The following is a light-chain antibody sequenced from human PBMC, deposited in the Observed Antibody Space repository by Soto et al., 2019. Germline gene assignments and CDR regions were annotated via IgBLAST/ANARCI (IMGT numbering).Light chain of an antibody. CDR2: WAS. V-gene: IGKV4-1*01. CDR3: HQYYSHPPT. CDR1: RNLLYSSNNKNY. J-gene: IGKJ1*01. Sequence: DIVMTQSPDFLTVSLGERATINCKSSRNLLYSSNNKNYLTWYQQKPGQPPKLLIYWASTRESGVPARFSGSGSETEFTLTIDNLQPEDVALYYCHQYYSHPPTFGQGTKVEIK.